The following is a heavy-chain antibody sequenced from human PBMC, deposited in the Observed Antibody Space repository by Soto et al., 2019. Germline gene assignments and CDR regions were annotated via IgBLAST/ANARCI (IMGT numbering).Heavy chain of an antibody. Sequence: PGGSLRLSCAASGFTFSSYGMHWVRQAPGKGLEWVAVISYDGSNKYYADSVKSRLTITKDTSKNQVVLTMANLDPADTATYYCAHRVLRTVFGLVTTTAIYFDFWGQGTPVTVSS. CDR2: ISYDGSNK. CDR1: GFTFSSYG. CDR3: AHRVLRTVFGLVTTTAIYFDF. J-gene: IGHJ4*02. V-gene: IGHV3-30*03. D-gene: IGHD3-3*01.